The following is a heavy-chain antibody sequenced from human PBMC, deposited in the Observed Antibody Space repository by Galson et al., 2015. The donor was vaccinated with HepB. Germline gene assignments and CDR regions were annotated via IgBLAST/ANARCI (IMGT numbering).Heavy chain of an antibody. CDR3: ARGVYSSRSGWSDGTSFDY. D-gene: IGHD6-13*01. CDR2: IDPSDSYT. Sequence: QSGAEVKKPGKSLRISCKGSGYSFTSYWISWVRQMPGKGLEWMGRIDPSDSYTNYSPSFQGHVTISADKSISTAYLQWSSLKASDTAMYYCARGVYSSRSGWSDGTSFDYWGQGTLVTVSS. CDR1: GYSFTSYW. V-gene: IGHV5-10-1*01. J-gene: IGHJ4*02.